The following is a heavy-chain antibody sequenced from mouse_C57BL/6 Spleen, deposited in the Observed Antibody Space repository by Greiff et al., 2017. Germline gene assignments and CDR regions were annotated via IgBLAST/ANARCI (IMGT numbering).Heavy chain of an antibody. Sequence: QVQLQQSGAELVKPGASVKISCKASGYAFSSYWMNWVKQRPGKGLEWIGQIYPGDGDTNYNGKFKGKATLTADKSSSTAYMQLSSLTSEDSAVYFCASRGGSSPYWYFDVWGTGTTVTVSS. CDR3: ASRGGSSPYWYFDV. J-gene: IGHJ1*03. D-gene: IGHD1-1*01. CDR1: GYAFSSYW. CDR2: IYPGDGDT. V-gene: IGHV1-80*01.